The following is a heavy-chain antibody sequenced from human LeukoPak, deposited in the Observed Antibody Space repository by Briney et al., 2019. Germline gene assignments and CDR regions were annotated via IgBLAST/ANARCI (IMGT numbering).Heavy chain of an antibody. Sequence: GGSLRLSCAASGFTFSNAWMSWVRQAPGKGLEWVGRIKSKTDGGTTDYAAPVKGRFTISRDDSKNTLYLQMNSLKTEDTAVYCCTTEADCSSTSCYGDFDYWGQGTLVTVSS. V-gene: IGHV3-15*01. J-gene: IGHJ4*02. CDR1: GFTFSNAW. D-gene: IGHD2-2*01. CDR3: TTEADCSSTSCYGDFDY. CDR2: IKSKTDGGTT.